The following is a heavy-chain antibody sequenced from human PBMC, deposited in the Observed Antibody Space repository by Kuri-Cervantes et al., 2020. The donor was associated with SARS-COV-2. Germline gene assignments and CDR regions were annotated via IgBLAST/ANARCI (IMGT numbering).Heavy chain of an antibody. J-gene: IGHJ4*02. CDR2: IYTSGST. CDR1: GGSISSYY. D-gene: IGHD3-22*01. Sequence: SETLSLTCTVSGGSISSYYWSWIRQPAGKGLEWIGRIYTSGSTNYNPSLKSRVTMSVDTSKNQFSLKLSSVTVADTAVYYCARDADSSGSLDYWGQGTLVTVSS. V-gene: IGHV4-4*07. CDR3: ARDADSSGSLDY.